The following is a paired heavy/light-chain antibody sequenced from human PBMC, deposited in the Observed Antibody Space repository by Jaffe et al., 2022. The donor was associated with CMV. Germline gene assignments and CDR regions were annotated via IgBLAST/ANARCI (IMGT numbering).Heavy chain of an antibody. CDR3: ARESRGGWELLQRIFDY. D-gene: IGHD1-26*01. V-gene: IGHV3-48*03. J-gene: IGHJ4*02. CDR1: GFTFSSYE. Sequence: EVQLVESGGGLVQPGGSLRLSCAASGFTFSSYEMNWVRQAPGKGLEWVSYISSSGSTIYYADSVKGRFTISRDNAKNSLYLQMNSLRAEDTAVYYCARESRGGWELLQRIFDYWGQGTLVTVSS. CDR2: ISSSGSTI.
Light chain of an antibody. Sequence: EIVMTQSPATLSVSPGERATLSCRASQSVSSNLAWYQQKPGQAPRLLIYGASTRATGIPARFSGSGSGTEFTLTISSLQSEDFAVYYCQQYNNWPPNTFGQGTKLEIK. CDR3: QQYNNWPPNT. V-gene: IGKV3-15*01. CDR2: GAS. J-gene: IGKJ2*01. CDR1: QSVSSN.